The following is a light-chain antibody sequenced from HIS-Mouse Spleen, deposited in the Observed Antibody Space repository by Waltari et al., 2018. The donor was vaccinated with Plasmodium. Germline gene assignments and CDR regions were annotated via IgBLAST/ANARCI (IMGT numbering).Light chain of an antibody. CDR1: QSVSSN. Sequence: EIVMTQSTATLSVPPGERATLSCRASQSVSSNLAWYQQKPGQAPRLLIYGASTRATGIPARFSGSGSGTEFTLTISSLQSEDFAVYYCQQYNNWSFTFGPGTKVDIK. CDR2: GAS. J-gene: IGKJ3*01. V-gene: IGKV3-15*01. CDR3: QQYNNWSFT.